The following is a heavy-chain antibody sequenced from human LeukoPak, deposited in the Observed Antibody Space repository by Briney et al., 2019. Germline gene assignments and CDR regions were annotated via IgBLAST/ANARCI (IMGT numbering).Heavy chain of an antibody. V-gene: IGHV4-59*01. D-gene: IGHD3-10*02. CDR1: GGSISSYY. Sequence: SETLSLTCTVSGGSISSYYWSWIRQPPGKGLEWIGYMYYSGSTNYNPSLKSRVTISVDTSKNQFSLKLSSVTAADTAVYYCARLKAVRGVITGLDYWGQGTLVTVSS. J-gene: IGHJ4*02. CDR3: ARLKAVRGVITGLDY. CDR2: MYYSGST.